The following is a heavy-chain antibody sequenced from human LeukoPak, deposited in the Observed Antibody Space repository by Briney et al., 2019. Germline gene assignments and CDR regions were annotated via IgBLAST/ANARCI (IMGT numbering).Heavy chain of an antibody. J-gene: IGHJ5*02. Sequence: ASVKVSCKASGYTFTGYYMHWVRQAPGQGLEWMGWINPNSGGTNYAQKFQGRVTMTRDTSISTAYMELSRLRSDDTAVYYCARAGDCSGGSCYRNWFDPWGQGTLVTVSS. D-gene: IGHD2-15*01. CDR3: ARAGDCSGGSCYRNWFDP. CDR1: GYTFTGYY. CDR2: INPNSGGT. V-gene: IGHV1-2*02.